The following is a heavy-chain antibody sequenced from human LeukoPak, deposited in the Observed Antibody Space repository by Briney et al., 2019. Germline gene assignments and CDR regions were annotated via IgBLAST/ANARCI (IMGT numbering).Heavy chain of an antibody. Sequence: ASVTVSCKASGYTFTSYGISWVRQAPGQGLEWMGWISAFNGDTNYAQKFQGRVTMTTETSTSIAFMEVRSLSSDDTAVYYCARERYSSGPRSMDVWGKGTTVTVSA. D-gene: IGHD6-25*01. CDR3: ARERYSSGPRSMDV. J-gene: IGHJ6*04. V-gene: IGHV1-18*01. CDR1: GYTFTSYG. CDR2: ISAFNGDT.